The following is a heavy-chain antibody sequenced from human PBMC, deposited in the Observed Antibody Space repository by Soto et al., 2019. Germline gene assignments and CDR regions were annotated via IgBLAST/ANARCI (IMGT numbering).Heavy chain of an antibody. J-gene: IGHJ6*02. CDR2: INHSGST. D-gene: IGHD3-10*01. V-gene: IGHV4-34*01. CDR1: GGSFSGYY. Sequence: SETLSLTCAVYGGSFSGYYWSWIRQPPGKGLEWIGEINHSGSTNYNPSLKSRVTISVDTSKNQFSLKLSSVTAADTAVYYCARVSGSNQRITMVRGVIPRDYDGMDVWGQGTTVT. CDR3: ARVSGSNQRITMVRGVIPRDYDGMDV.